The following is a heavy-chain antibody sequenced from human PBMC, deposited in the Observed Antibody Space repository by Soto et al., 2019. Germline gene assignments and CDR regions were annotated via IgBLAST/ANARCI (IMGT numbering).Heavy chain of an antibody. Sequence: EPLKISGNGSGYSFTTYWIGWVRQMPGKGPEWMGIIYPGDSDTRYSPSFQGQVTISADKSISTVYLQWSSLNASDTAMYYCATGGYCGGTSCYNFFDYWGQGTPVTVSS. CDR3: ATGGYCGGTSCYNFFDY. CDR1: GYSFTTYW. V-gene: IGHV5-51*01. D-gene: IGHD2-2*02. CDR2: IYPGDSDT. J-gene: IGHJ4*02.